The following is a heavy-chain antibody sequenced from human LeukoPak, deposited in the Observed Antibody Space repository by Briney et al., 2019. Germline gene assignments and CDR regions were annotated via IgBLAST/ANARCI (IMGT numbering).Heavy chain of an antibody. D-gene: IGHD3-3*01. CDR1: GGSFSGYY. CDR3: ARGYYDFWSGYYRQGYNWFDP. CDR2: INHSEST. Sequence: PSETLSLTCAVYGGSFSGYYWSWIRQPPGKGLEWIGEINHSESTNYNPSLKSRVTISVDTSKNQFSLKLSSVTAADTAVYYCARGYYDFWSGYYRQGYNWFDPWGQGTLVTVSS. J-gene: IGHJ5*02. V-gene: IGHV4-34*01.